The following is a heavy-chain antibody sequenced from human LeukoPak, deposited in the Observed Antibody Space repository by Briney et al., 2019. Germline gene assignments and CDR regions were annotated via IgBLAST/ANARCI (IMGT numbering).Heavy chain of an antibody. J-gene: IGHJ6*03. Sequence: GGSLRLSCAASGFTFSSYWMSWVRQAPGKGLEWVANIKQDGSEKYYVDSVKGRYTISRDNAKNSLYLQMNSLRAEDTAVYYCARDLRDARLYYYYYYMDVWGQGTLVTVSS. CDR3: ARDLRDARLYYYYYYMDV. CDR1: GFTFSSYW. V-gene: IGHV3-7*01. D-gene: IGHD6-25*01. CDR2: IKQDGSEK.